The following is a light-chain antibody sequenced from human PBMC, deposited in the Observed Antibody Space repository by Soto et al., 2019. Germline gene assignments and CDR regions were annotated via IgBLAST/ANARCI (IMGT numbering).Light chain of an antibody. Sequence: QMTQSPSSLSASVGDRITITCRASQGISNYLAWYQQKPGKVPRLLIYAASTLHSGVPSRFSGSASGTDFTLTISSLEPEDVATYYCQKYNSARSWTFGQGTTVEIK. CDR3: QKYNSARSWT. J-gene: IGKJ1*01. V-gene: IGKV1-27*01. CDR2: AAS. CDR1: QGISNY.